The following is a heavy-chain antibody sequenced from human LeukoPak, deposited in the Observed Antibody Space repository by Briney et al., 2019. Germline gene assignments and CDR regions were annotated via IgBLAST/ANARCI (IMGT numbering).Heavy chain of an antibody. CDR1: GFTFSSYA. V-gene: IGHV3-23*01. Sequence: GGSLRLSCAASGFTFSSYAMSWVRQAPGKGLEWVSAISGSGGSTYYADSVKGRFTISRDNSKNTLYLEMNSLRAEDTAVYYCAKGDSGYDLNYYGMDVWGQGTTVTVSS. J-gene: IGHJ6*02. CDR2: ISGSGGST. D-gene: IGHD5-12*01. CDR3: AKGDSGYDLNYYGMDV.